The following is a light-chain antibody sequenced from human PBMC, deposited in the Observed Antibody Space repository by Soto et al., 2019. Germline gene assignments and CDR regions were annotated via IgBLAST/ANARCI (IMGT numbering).Light chain of an antibody. CDR3: QQADSLPIT. Sequence: DLRLTQSPSSVSASVGDRVTITCRASQVMSSWLAWYQQKPGKAPKLLIFAASTLQNGVPSRFSGSGSRTEFSLTISSLQPEDSATYYCQQADSLPITFGQGTRLEIK. CDR2: AAS. J-gene: IGKJ5*01. CDR1: QVMSSW. V-gene: IGKV1D-12*01.